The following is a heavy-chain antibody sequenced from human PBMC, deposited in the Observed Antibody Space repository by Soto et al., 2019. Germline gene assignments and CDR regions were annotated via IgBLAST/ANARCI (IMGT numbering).Heavy chain of an antibody. J-gene: IGHJ4*02. CDR1: GYTFNIYW. D-gene: IGHD4-17*01. CDR2: IYPVDSDT. V-gene: IGHV5-51*01. CDR3: ARQDGDGLFYFDY. Sequence: GESLKISCKGSGYTFNIYWIAWVRQMPGKGLEWMGVIYPVDSDTRYSPSFQGQVTISVDKSINTAYLQWSSLRASDTAIYYCARQDGDGLFYFDYWGQGTPVTVS.